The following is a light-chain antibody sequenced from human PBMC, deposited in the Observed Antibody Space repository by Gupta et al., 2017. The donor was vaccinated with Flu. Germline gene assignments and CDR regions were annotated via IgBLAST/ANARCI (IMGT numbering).Light chain of an antibody. CDR2: EVT. V-gene: IGLV2-14*01. CDR1: SSDVGGYDY. CDR3: SSFTNGNSWV. Sequence: SIAISCTGTSSDVGGYDYASWYQQHPGKAPKLMIFEVTNRPSGVSNRFSGSKSGNTASLTISGLQAEDEADYYCSSFTNGNSWVFGGGTKLTVL. J-gene: IGLJ3*02.